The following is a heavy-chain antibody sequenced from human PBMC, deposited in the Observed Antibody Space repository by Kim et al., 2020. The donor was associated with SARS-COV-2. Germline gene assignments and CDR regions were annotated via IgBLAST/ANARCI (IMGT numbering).Heavy chain of an antibody. CDR3: ARRLWGVVISYYLDV. D-gene: IGHD3-3*01. J-gene: IGHJ6*03. V-gene: IGHV3-33*01. Sequence: GGSLRLSCAASGFTFSNYGMHWVRQAPGKGLEWVAGIWYDGSNKDYGDSVKGRFTISRDNPKNTLYLQMNNLIAEDTAVYYCARRLWGVVISYYLDVWGTGTAVTV. CDR2: IWYDGSNK. CDR1: GFTFSNYG.